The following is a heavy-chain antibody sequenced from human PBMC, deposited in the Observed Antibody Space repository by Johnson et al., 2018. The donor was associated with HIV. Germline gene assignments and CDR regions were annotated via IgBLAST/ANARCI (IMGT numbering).Heavy chain of an antibody. CDR2: ISGSGGST. V-gene: IGHV3-23*04. CDR3: ASGPIWEWLSGDGFDM. D-gene: IGHD3-3*01. Sequence: VQLVESGGGVVRPGGSLRLSCAASGFTFSSYAMSWVRQAPGKGLEWVSGISGSGGSTYYADSVKGRFTISRDNSKNTLYLQMNSLRVEDTAMYYGASGPIWEWLSGDGFDMWGQGTKVTVSS. CDR1: GFTFSSYA. J-gene: IGHJ3*02.